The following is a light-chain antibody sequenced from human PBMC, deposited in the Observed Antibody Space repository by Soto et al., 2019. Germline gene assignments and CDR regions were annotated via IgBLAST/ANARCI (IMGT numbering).Light chain of an antibody. CDR1: QSVGNN. Sequence: EIVMTQSPGTLSVSPGERVTLSCRASQSVGNNLAWHQQKPGQAPRLLIYGASTRATGFPARFSGSGSGTEFTLTISSLQSEELAVYYCQQYNGWPITFGQGTRLEIK. V-gene: IGKV3-15*01. J-gene: IGKJ5*01. CDR3: QQYNGWPIT. CDR2: GAS.